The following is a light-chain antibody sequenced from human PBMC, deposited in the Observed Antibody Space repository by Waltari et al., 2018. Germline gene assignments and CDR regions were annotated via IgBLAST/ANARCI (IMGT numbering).Light chain of an antibody. CDR3: QAWDSSTVV. CDR2: QEH. CDR1: NLGDKY. Sequence: SYELTQPPSVSVSPGQTASISCSGDNLGDKYVCWYPQKPGQSPVLVMYQEHQRPSGIPERFSGSNSGNTATLTISGTQAMDEADYYCQAWDSSTVVFGGGTKLTVL. J-gene: IGLJ3*02. V-gene: IGLV3-1*01.